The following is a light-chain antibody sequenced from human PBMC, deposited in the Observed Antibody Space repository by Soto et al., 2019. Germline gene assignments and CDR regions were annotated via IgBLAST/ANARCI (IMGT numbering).Light chain of an antibody. CDR2: DVS. J-gene: IGLJ1*01. V-gene: IGLV2-11*01. Sequence: QSVLTQLRSVSGSPGQSVTISCTGTSSDVGGCNYVSWYQQHPGKAPKVMIYDVSKRPSGVPDRFSGSKSGNTASLTISGLQAEDEADYYCCSYAGSPYVFGTGTKVSVL. CDR3: CSYAGSPYV. CDR1: SSDVGGCNY.